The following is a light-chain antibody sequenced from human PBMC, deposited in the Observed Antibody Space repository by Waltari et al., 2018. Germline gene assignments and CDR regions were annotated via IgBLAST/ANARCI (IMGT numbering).Light chain of an antibody. Sequence: EMVFTQSPGTLSLSPRVRSTLSGRAMQSISSYLDWYQQKPGQDPRLLIYGASNRATGIPDRFSGSGSGTDFTLTISRVEPEDFAVYYCQQYGRSPLTFGGGTKVEIK. V-gene: IGKV3-20*01. J-gene: IGKJ4*01. CDR2: GAS. CDR3: QQYGRSPLT. CDR1: QSISSY.